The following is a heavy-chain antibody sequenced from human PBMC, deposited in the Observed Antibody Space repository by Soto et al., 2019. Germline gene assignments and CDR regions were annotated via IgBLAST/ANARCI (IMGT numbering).Heavy chain of an antibody. CDR2: LIPILGTT. V-gene: IGHV1-69*13. J-gene: IGHJ4*02. CDR3: ARAPSGGYCTNGVCYTEYYFDY. CDR1: GGTFSSDA. Sequence: SVKVSCKASGGTFSSDAVSWVRQAPGQGLEWMGGLIPILGTTHYAQKFQGRVTITADESTNTAYMELSSLRSEDTAVYYCARAPSGGYCTNGVCYTEYYFDYWGQGTMVTVSS. D-gene: IGHD2-8*01.